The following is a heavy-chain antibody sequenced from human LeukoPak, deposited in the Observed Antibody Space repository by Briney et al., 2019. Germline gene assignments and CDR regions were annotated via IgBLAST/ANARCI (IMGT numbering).Heavy chain of an antibody. CDR1: GFTISSYS. CDR3: ASSGYCSSTSCFLDY. Sequence: GGALTLSCAASGFTISSYSMNWVRQAPGKGLEWVSSISSSSSNVHYADSVKGRFTISRDNAKNSLYLRMNSLRADDTAVYYCASSGYCSSTSCFLDYWGQGTLVTVSS. V-gene: IGHV3-21*01. J-gene: IGHJ4*02. D-gene: IGHD2-2*01. CDR2: ISSSSSNV.